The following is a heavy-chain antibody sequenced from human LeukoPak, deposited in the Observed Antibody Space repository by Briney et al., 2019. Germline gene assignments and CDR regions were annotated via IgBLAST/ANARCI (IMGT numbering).Heavy chain of an antibody. Sequence: GGSLRLSCGGSGFTFCGYWMHWVRQGPGKGLVWVSRIKSDGSDTSYADSVKGRFTISRDNAKNTLYLQLSSLRADDTAVYYCARAMAGDYGMDVWGQGTTVTVSS. CDR1: GFTFCGYW. CDR2: IKSDGSDT. D-gene: IGHD6-19*01. V-gene: IGHV3-74*01. J-gene: IGHJ6*02. CDR3: ARAMAGDYGMDV.